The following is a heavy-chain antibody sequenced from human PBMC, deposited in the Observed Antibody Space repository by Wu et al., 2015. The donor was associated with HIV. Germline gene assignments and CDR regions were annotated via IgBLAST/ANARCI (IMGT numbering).Heavy chain of an antibody. CDR3: ARDRGYSYGSGRIPPLESKNWYFDL. Sequence: QVQLVQSGAEVKKPGSSVKVSCKASGGTFSSYAISWVRQAPGQGLEWMGGIIPIFGTANYAQKFQGRVTITTDESTSTAYMELSSLRSEDTAVYYCARDRGYSYGSGRIPPLESKNWYFDLWGRGTLVTVSS. CDR2: IIPIFGTA. J-gene: IGHJ2*01. CDR1: GGTFSSYA. D-gene: IGHD5-18*01. V-gene: IGHV1-69*05.